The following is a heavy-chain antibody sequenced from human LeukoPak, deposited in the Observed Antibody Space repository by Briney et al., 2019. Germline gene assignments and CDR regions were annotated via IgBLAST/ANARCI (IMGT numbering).Heavy chain of an antibody. V-gene: IGHV3-23*01. D-gene: IGHD2/OR15-2a*01. CDR1: GFTFSSYA. Sequence: PGGSLRLSCAASGFTFSSYAMSWVRQAPGKGLEWVSAIGGNGDTIYYADSVKGRFTGSRDNSKNTLYLQLNSLRAEDTAVYYCAKDLRGTLSSRGPFEYWGQGTLVTVSS. CDR3: AKDLRGTLSSRGPFEY. CDR2: IGGNGDTI. J-gene: IGHJ4*02.